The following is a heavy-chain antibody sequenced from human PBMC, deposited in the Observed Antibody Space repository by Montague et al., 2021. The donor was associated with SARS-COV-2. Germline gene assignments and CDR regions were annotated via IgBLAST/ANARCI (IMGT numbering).Heavy chain of an antibody. J-gene: IGHJ4*02. CDR1: GGSISSYY. Sequence: SETLSLTCTVSGGSISSYYWSWIRRPPGKGLEWIGYIYYSGSTNYNPSLKSRVTILVDMSKNQFSLKLSSVTAADTAVYYCARGMGGSYSYYFDYWGQGTLVTVSS. D-gene: IGHD1-26*01. CDR2: IYYSGST. CDR3: ARGMGGSYSYYFDY. V-gene: IGHV4-59*01.